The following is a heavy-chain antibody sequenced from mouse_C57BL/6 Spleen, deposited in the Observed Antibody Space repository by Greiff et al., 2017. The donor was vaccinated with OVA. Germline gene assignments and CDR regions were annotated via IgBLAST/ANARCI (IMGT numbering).Heavy chain of an antibody. CDR3: AREDDGYYVYYAMDY. V-gene: IGHV3-6*01. CDR2: ISYDGSN. Sequence: EVKLEESGPGLVKPSQSLSLTCSVTGYSITSGYYWNWIRQFPGNKLEWMGYISYDGSNNYNPSLKNRISITRDTSKNQFFLKLNSVTTEDTATYYCAREDDGYYVYYAMDYWGQGTSVTVSS. J-gene: IGHJ4*01. CDR1: GYSITSGYY. D-gene: IGHD2-3*01.